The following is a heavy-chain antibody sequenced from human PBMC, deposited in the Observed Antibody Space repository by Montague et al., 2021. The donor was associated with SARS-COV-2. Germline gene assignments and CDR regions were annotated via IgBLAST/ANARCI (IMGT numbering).Heavy chain of an antibody. J-gene: IGHJ4*02. D-gene: IGHD5-12*01. CDR2: INDNGST. CDR3: ARHERQWLRLYPYYFDY. V-gene: IGHV4-39*01. CDR1: GGSISSSRYY. Sequence: SETLSLTCTVSGGSISSSRYYWGWIRQPPGKGLEWTGSINDNGSTYYNPSLKSRVTISVDTSKNQFSLKLSSVTAADTAVYYCARHERQWLRLYPYYFDYWARGPPVTAPS.